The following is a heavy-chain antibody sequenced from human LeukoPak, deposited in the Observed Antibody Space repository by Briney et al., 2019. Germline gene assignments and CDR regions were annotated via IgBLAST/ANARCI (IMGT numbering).Heavy chain of an antibody. CDR3: ARESHATFDY. V-gene: IGHV3-7*01. J-gene: IGHJ4*02. D-gene: IGHD1-26*01. CDR1: GFTFSNYW. Sequence: GGSLRLSCADSGFTFSNYWMSWVRQAQGKGLEWVANMNQDGSEKYYVDSVKGRFTISRDNAKNSLYLQMNSPRAEDTAVYYCARESHATFDYWGQGTLVIVSS. CDR2: MNQDGSEK.